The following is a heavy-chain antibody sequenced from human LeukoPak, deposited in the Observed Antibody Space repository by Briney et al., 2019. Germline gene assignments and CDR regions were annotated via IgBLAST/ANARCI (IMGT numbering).Heavy chain of an antibody. CDR2: MNPNSGNT. CDR3: ARGGRYFDWLLPARNYYYYMDV. V-gene: IGHV1-8*02. Sequence: GASVKVSCKASGYTFTSYDINWVRQATGQGLEWMGWMNPNSGNTGYAQKFQGRVTMTRNTSISTAYMELSSLRSEDTAVYYCARGGRYFDWLLPARNYYYYMDVWGKGTTVTVSS. CDR1: GYTFTSYD. D-gene: IGHD3-9*01. J-gene: IGHJ6*03.